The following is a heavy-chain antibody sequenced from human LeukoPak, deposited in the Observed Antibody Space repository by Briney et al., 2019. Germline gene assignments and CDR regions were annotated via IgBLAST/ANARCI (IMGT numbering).Heavy chain of an antibody. V-gene: IGHV4-4*02. CDR2: IHYRGGT. Sequence: SGTLSLTCAVSGGSTSNENWWSWVRQPPGKGLEWIGEIHYRGGTNYNPSLRSRVTISVDTSKNQFSLKMTSVTAADTAVYYCATPNDAFNMWGQGTMVTVSS. CDR3: ATPNDAFNM. J-gene: IGHJ3*02. CDR1: GGSTSNENW.